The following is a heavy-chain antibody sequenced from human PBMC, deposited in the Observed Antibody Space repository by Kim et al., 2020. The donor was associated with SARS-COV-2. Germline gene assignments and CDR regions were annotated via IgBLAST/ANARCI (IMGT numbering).Heavy chain of an antibody. J-gene: IGHJ4*02. CDR3: ARLVGWQQPLIDDY. V-gene: IGHV5-10-1*01. Sequence: SPSFQGHVTISADKSISTAYLQWSSLKASDTAMYYCARLVGWQQPLIDDYWGQGTLVTVSS. D-gene: IGHD6-13*01.